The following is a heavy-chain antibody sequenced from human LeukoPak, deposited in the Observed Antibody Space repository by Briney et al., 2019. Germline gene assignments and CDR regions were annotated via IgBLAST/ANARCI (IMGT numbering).Heavy chain of an antibody. CDR2: IYYSGST. D-gene: IGHD6-19*01. V-gene: IGHV4-39*01. CDR3: ANAPAKSGWYYLFDY. J-gene: IGHJ4*02. CDR1: GGSISSSSYY. Sequence: PSETLSLTCTVSGGSISSSSYYWGWIRQPPGKGLEWIGSIYYSGSTYYNPSLKSRVAISVDTSKNQFSLKLSSVTAVDTAVYYCANAPAKSGWYYLFDYWGQGTLVTVSS.